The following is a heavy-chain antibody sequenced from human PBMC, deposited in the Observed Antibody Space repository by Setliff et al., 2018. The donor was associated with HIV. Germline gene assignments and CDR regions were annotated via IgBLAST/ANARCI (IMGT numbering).Heavy chain of an antibody. V-gene: IGHV4-39*01. CDR1: GGSFRSSRYY. J-gene: IGHJ4*02. CDR3: ARPALGIGGGSRFDN. Sequence: LSLTCTVSGGSFRSSRYYWGWIRQPPGKGLEWIGNIHYGGFFWYSPSLKSRVTISVDTSKNQFSLKLSSVTAADTAAYYCARPALGIGGGSRFDNWGQGTRVTVSS. CDR2: IHYGGFF. D-gene: IGHD3-10*01.